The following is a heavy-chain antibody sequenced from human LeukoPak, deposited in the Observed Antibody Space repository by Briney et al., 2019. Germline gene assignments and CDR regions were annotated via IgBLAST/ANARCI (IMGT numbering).Heavy chain of an antibody. V-gene: IGHV3-23*01. CDR1: GFTFSSYA. D-gene: IGHD3-22*01. Sequence: GGSLRLSCAASGFTFSSYAMSWVRQAPGKGLEWVSAISGSGGSTYYADSVKGRFTISRDNPKNTLYLQMNSLRAEDTAVYYCAKGDGRSGYYTLFDYWGQGTLVTVS. CDR3: AKGDGRSGYYTLFDY. CDR2: ISGSGGST. J-gene: IGHJ4*02.